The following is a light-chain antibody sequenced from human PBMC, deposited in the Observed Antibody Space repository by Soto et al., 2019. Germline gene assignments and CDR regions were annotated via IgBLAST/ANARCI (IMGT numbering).Light chain of an antibody. CDR1: SSDVGGYNY. V-gene: IGLV2-14*01. J-gene: IGLJ3*02. CDR2: EVS. CDR3: SSYTSSSTPRV. Sequence: QSALTQPASVSGSPGQSITISCTGTSSDVGGYNYVSWYQQHPGKAPKLMIYEVSNRPSAVSNRFSGSKSGNTASLPISGLQAEDEADYYCSSYTSSSTPRVFGGGTKVTVL.